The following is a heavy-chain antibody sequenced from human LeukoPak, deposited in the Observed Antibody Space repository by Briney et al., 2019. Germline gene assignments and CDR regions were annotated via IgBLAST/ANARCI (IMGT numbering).Heavy chain of an antibody. D-gene: IGHD3-22*01. CDR3: ARLYSDSGGYNYWFDP. V-gene: IGHV1-2*02. J-gene: IGHJ5*02. CDR1: GYTFTSYY. CDR2: INFNSGGT. Sequence: GASVKVSCKASGYTFTSYYIHWVRQAPGQGLEWMGWINFNSGGTNYAQKFQGRVTMTRDTSISTAYMELSRLRSDDTAVYYCARLYSDSGGYNYWFDPWGQGTLVTVSS.